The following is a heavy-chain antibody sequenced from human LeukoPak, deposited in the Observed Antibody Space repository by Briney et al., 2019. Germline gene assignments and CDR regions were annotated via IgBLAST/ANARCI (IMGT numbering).Heavy chain of an antibody. CDR1: GGSFSGYY. J-gene: IGHJ6*03. V-gene: IGHV4-34*01. Sequence: PSETLSLTCAVYGGSFSGYYWSWIRQPPGKGLEWIGEINHSGSTNYNPSLKSRVTISVDTSKNQFSLKLSSVTAADTAVYYCARGGRHCSSTSCYRDVYYYYYYMDVWGKGTTVTVSS. CDR3: ARGGRHCSSTSCYRDVYYYYYYMDV. CDR2: INHSGST. D-gene: IGHD2-2*01.